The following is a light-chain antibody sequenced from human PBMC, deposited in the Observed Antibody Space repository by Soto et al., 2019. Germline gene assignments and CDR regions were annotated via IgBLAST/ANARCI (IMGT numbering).Light chain of an antibody. CDR3: QQYHSWPA. J-gene: IGKJ1*01. CDR2: GAS. CDR1: QTISNT. V-gene: IGKV3D-15*01. Sequence: EVVMTQSPATLSLSPGERATLSCRASQTISNTFLAWYQQRPGQAPRLLIYGASGRAAGIPDRFSGSGSGTDFTLSISSLQSEDSAVYYCQQYHSWPAFGQGTKVDIK.